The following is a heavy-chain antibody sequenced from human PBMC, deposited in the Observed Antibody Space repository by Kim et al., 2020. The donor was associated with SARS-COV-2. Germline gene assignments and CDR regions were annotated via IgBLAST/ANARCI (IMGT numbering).Heavy chain of an antibody. Sequence: SVKVSCKASGYSFTTYYMNWVRQAPGQGLEWMGMSNPSDGHTKYAQKFQGRVTMTRDTSTSTFYMELSSLRSEDTAVYYCARDSSSSGNYFDYWGQGTLVTVSS. D-gene: IGHD6-6*01. CDR1: GYSFTTYY. CDR2: SNPSDGHT. V-gene: IGHV1-46*01. CDR3: ARDSSSSGNYFDY. J-gene: IGHJ4*02.